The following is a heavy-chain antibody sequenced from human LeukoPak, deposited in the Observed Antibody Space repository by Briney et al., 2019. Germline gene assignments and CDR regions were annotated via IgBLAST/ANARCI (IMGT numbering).Heavy chain of an antibody. CDR3: ARDYSVVVVAATPARY. CDR1: GYTFTSYA. Sequence: ASVKVSCKASGYTFTSYAMHWVRQAPGQRFEWMGWINAGNGNTKYSQKFQGRVTITRDTSASTAYMELSSLRSEDTAVYHCARDYSVVVVAATPARYWGQGTLVTVSS. D-gene: IGHD2-15*01. V-gene: IGHV1-3*01. CDR2: INAGNGNT. J-gene: IGHJ4*02.